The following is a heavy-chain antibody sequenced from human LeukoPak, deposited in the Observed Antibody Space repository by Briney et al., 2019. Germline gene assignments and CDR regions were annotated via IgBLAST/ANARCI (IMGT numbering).Heavy chain of an antibody. CDR3: ASAQGGPLPVDY. V-gene: IGHV3-21*01. J-gene: IGHJ4*02. CDR2: ISSSSSYI. D-gene: IGHD2-15*01. Sequence: GGSLRLSCAASGFTFSSYSMNWVRQAPGKGLEWVSSISSSSSYIYYADSVKGRFTISRDNAKNSLYLQMNSLRAEDTAVYYCASAQGGPLPVDYWGQGTLVTVSS. CDR1: GFTFSSYS.